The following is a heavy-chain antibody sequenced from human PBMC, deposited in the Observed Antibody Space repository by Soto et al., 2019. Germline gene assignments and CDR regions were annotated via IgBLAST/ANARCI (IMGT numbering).Heavy chain of an antibody. V-gene: IGHV3-23*01. CDR1: GFTFSSYA. CDR2: ISGSGGST. J-gene: IGHJ6*03. Sequence: PGGSLRLSCAASGFTFSSYAMSWVRQALGKGLEWVSAISGSGGSTYYADSVKGRFTISRDNSKNTLYLQMNSLRAEDTAVYYCARDPSDLYYYYMDVWGKGTTVTVS. CDR3: ARDPSDLYYYYMDV.